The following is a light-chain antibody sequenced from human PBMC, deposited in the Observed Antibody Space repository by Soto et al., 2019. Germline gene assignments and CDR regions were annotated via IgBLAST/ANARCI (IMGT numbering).Light chain of an antibody. CDR2: GAS. J-gene: IGKJ3*01. Sequence: EIVMTQSPASLSVSPGERATLSCRASQSVGTSLAWYRQKPGQAPSLLIYGASTRATGVPATFSGSGSGTEFTLTISSLQSEDFATYYCQQSYSTPGFTFGPGTKVDIK. CDR1: QSVGTS. V-gene: IGKV3-15*01. CDR3: QQSYSTPGFT.